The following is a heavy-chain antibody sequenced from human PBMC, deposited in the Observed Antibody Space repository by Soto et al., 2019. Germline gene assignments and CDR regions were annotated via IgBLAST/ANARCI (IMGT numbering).Heavy chain of an antibody. J-gene: IGHJ5*02. CDR3: ARESSSWYTNWFDP. D-gene: IGHD6-13*01. CDR1: GFTFSSYA. Sequence: GGSLRLSCAASGFTFSSYAMHWVRQAPGKGLEWVAVISYDGSNKYYADSVKGRFTISRDNSKNTLYLQMNSLRAEDTAVYYCARESSSWYTNWFDPWGQGTLVTVSS. V-gene: IGHV3-30-3*01. CDR2: ISYDGSNK.